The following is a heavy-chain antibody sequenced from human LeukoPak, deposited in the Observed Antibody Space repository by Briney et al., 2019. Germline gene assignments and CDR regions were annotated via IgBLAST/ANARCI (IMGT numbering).Heavy chain of an antibody. D-gene: IGHD3-9*01. Sequence: GESLQISCKGSGSSFTSYWIGWGRQLPGKGLEWMGIIYPGDSDTRYSPSFQGQVTISADKSISTAYLQWSSLRASDTSFFHAAEGIRDFDWLSSYDYWGQGTLVAVSS. V-gene: IGHV5-51*01. CDR1: GSSFTSYW. CDR3: AEGIRDFDWLSSYDY. J-gene: IGHJ4*02. CDR2: IYPGDSDT.